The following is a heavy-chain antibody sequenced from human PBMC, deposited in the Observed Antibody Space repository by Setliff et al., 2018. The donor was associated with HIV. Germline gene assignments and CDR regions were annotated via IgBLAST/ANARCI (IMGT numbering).Heavy chain of an antibody. D-gene: IGHD6-19*01. J-gene: IGHJ4*02. CDR3: ARAEPSGSVFDY. V-gene: IGHV1-3*01. CDR2: INAGNGNT. CDR1: GYTFTSYA. Sequence: ASVKVSCKASGYTFTSYAMHWVRQAPGQRLEWMGWINAGNGNTKYSQKFQGRVTITRDTSASTAYMELSSLRSEDTAVYYCARAEPSGSVFDYWGQGTLVTVSS.